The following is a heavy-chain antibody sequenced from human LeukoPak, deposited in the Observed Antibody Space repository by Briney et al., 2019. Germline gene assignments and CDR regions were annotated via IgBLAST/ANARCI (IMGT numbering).Heavy chain of an antibody. J-gene: IGHJ6*03. V-gene: IGHV4-59*01. CDR2: IYYSGST. D-gene: IGHD3-22*01. CDR3: TRGSIAYYYMDV. CDR1: GGSISSYY. Sequence: SETLSLTCTVSGGSISSYYWSWVRQPPGKGLEGIGDIYYSGSTNYNPSLKSRVTISVDTSKNQFSLKLSSVTAADTAVYYCTRGSIAYYYMDVWGKGTTVTISS.